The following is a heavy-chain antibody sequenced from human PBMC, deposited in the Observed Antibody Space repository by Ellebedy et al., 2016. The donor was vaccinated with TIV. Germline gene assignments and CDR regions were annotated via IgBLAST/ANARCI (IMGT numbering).Heavy chain of an antibody. CDR2: IYYSGST. CDR3: ARYRPPDGSGSYYNDY. V-gene: IGHV4-59*08. CDR1: GGSISSYY. Sequence: MPSETLSLTCTVSGGSISSYYWSWIRQPPGKGLEWIGYIYYSGSTNYNPSLKSRVTISVDTSKNQFPLKLSSVTAADTAVYYCARYRPPDGSGSYYNDYWGQGTLVTVSS. J-gene: IGHJ4*02. D-gene: IGHD3-10*01.